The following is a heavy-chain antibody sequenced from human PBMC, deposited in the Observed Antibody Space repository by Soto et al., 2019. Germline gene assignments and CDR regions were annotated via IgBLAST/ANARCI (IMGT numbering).Heavy chain of an antibody. V-gene: IGHV3-33*01. Sequence: QVQLVESGGGVVQPGRSLRLSCAASGFTFSSYGMHWVRQAPGKGLEWVAVIWYDGSNKYYADSVKGRFTISRDNSKNTLYLQMNSLRAEDTAVYYCARDGQWSLKLAFDIWGQGTMVTVSS. CDR2: IWYDGSNK. CDR1: GFTFSSYG. J-gene: IGHJ3*02. D-gene: IGHD6-19*01. CDR3: ARDGQWSLKLAFDI.